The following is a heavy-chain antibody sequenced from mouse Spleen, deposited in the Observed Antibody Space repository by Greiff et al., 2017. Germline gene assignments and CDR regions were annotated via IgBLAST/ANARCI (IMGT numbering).Heavy chain of an antibody. CDR2: IDPENGDT. V-gene: IGHV14-4*01. Sequence: EVQLQQSGAELVRPGASVKLSCTASGFNIKDDYMHWVKQRPEQGLEWIGWIDPENGDTEYASKFQGKATITADTSSNTAYLQLSSLTSEDTAVYYCTTELGHFDYWGQGTTLTVSS. J-gene: IGHJ2*01. CDR3: TTELGHFDY. CDR1: GFNIKDDY. D-gene: IGHD4-1*01.